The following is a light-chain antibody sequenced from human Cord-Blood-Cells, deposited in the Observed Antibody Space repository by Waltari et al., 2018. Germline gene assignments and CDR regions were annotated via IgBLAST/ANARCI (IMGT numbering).Light chain of an antibody. CDR1: QSVSSN. J-gene: IGKJ1*01. V-gene: IGKV3-15*01. Sequence: EIVMTQSPATLSVSPGERATLSCSASQSVSSNLVWYQQKPGQAPRLLIYGASTKATGIPARCSGSWSGTEFTLTISSLQSEDFAVYYCQQYNNWPGTFGQGTKVEIK. CDR3: QQYNNWPGT. CDR2: GAS.